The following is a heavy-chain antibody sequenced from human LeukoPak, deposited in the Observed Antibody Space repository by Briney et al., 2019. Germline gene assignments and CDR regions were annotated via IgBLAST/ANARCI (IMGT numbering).Heavy chain of an antibody. CDR3: AKDRNWNVVGVFDS. CDR2: ISSSSGDT. D-gene: IGHD1-1*01. J-gene: IGHJ4*02. Sequence: GGSLRLSCAASGFTFNSYAMGWVRQAPGKGLEWVSTISSSSGDTYYADSVKGRLTVSRDNSKNTLYLQMNGLRAEDTAVYYCAKDRNWNVVGVFDSWGQGTLVTVSS. V-gene: IGHV3-23*01. CDR1: GFTFNSYA.